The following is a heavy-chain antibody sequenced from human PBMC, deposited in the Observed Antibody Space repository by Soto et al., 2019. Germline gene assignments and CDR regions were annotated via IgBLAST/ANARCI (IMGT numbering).Heavy chain of an antibody. CDR1: GGSISSGGYS. Sequence: QLQLQESGSGLVKPSQTLSLTCAVSGGSISSGGYSWGWIRQPPGKGLEWIGYIYHSGSTYYNPSPQSRGTISVARAKNQFSLKLSSVTAADTAVYYCARVPDYWGQGTLVTVSS. V-gene: IGHV4-30-2*01. CDR3: ARVPDY. J-gene: IGHJ4*02. CDR2: IYHSGST.